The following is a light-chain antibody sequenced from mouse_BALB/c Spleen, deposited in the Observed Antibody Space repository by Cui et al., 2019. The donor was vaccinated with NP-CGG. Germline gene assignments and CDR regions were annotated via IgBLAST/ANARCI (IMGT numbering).Light chain of an antibody. CDR2: GTN. CDR1: TGAVTTSNY. J-gene: IGLJ1*01. Sequence: QALLTQESLLTTSPGETVTLTCRSSTGAVTTSNYANWVQEKPDHLFTGLIGGTNNRAPGVPARFSGSLIGDKAALTITGAQTEDEAIYFCALWYSNHWVFGGGTKLTVL. V-gene: IGLV1*01. CDR3: ALWYSNHWV.